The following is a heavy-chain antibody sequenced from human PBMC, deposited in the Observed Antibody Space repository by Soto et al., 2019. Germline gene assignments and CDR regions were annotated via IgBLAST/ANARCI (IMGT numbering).Heavy chain of an antibody. J-gene: IGHJ4*02. V-gene: IGHV1-69*13. CDR3: ARSIAAAGTLFAY. D-gene: IGHD6-13*01. Sequence: APVKVSCKASGGTFSSYAISWVRQAPGQGLEWMGGIIPIFGTANYAQKFQGRVTITADESTSTAYMELSSLRSEDTAVYYCARSIAAAGTLFAYWGQGTLVTVSS. CDR1: GGTFSSYA. CDR2: IIPIFGTA.